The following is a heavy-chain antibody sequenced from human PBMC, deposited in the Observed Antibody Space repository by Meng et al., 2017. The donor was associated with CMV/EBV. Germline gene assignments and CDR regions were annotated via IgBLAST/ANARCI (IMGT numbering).Heavy chain of an antibody. CDR1: GFTFSSYA. V-gene: IGHV3-23*01. CDR2: ISGSGGST. CDR3: AKVTRDYDFWSGYRSYGMDV. Sequence: GESLKISCAASGFTFSSYAMSWVRQAPGKGLEWVSAISGSGGSTYYADSVKGRFTISRDNSKNTLYLQMTSLRAEDTAVYYCAKVTRDYDFWSGYRSYGMDVWGQGTTVTVSS. J-gene: IGHJ6*02. D-gene: IGHD3-3*01.